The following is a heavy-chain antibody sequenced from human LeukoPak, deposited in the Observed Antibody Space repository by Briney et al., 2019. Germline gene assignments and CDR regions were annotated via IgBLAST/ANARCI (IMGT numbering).Heavy chain of an antibody. J-gene: IGHJ4*02. Sequence: PGGSLRLSCAASGFTFSSYWMSWVRQAPGKGLEWVANIKQDGSEKYYVDSVKGRFTISRDNAKNSLYLQMDSLRVEDTAIYYCARDPRTVRIWGQGTLVTVSS. CDR2: IKQDGSEK. CDR3: ARDPRTVRI. D-gene: IGHD1-1*01. CDR1: GFTFSSYW. V-gene: IGHV3-7*01.